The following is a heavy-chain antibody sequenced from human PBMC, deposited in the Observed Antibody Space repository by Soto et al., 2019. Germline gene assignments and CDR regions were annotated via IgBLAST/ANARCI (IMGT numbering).Heavy chain of an antibody. CDR2: IIPIFGTA. CDR3: ARGWGYDSNDYYYAY. Sequence: QVQLVQSGAEVGKPGSWVKVSSKASGGPLSRHAISWVRQAPGKGLEWMGGIIPIFGTANHAQKFQGRVTIIADESTSTVYMELSSLRSEDTAMYYCARGWGYDSNDYYYAYWGQGTLVIVSS. CDR1: GGPLSRHA. J-gene: IGHJ4*02. V-gene: IGHV1-69*01. D-gene: IGHD3-22*01.